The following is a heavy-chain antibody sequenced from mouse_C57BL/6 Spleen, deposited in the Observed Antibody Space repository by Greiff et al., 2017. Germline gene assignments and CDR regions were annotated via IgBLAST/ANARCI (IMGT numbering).Heavy chain of an antibody. Sequence: VQLQQSGAELVQPGASVKISCKASGYAFSSYWMNWVKQMPGKGLEWIGQIYPGAGDTNYNGKFKGKAILTADKSSSTAYIQLSSLTSEDSAVYFCARSELYYAMDDWGQGTSVTVSS. CDR2: IYPGAGDT. V-gene: IGHV1-80*01. CDR3: ARSELYYAMDD. CDR1: GYAFSSYW. J-gene: IGHJ4*01.